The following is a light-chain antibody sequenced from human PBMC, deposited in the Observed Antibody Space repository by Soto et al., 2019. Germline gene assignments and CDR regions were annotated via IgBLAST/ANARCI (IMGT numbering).Light chain of an antibody. J-gene: IGLJ2*01. Sequence: QTVVTQEPSLTVSPGGTVTLTCASSTGAVTTGNYPSWFQQKPGQAPTTLIYTTNSRHSWTPARFSGSLLGGKAALTLSGVQPEDEADYYCLLYYCGAHLFFGGGTKLTVL. CDR2: TTN. CDR1: TGAVTTGNY. V-gene: IGLV7-43*01. CDR3: LLYYCGAHLF.